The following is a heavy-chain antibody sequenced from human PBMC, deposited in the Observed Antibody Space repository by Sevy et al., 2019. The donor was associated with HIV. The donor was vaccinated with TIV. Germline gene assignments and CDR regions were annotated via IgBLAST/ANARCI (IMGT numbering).Heavy chain of an antibody. CDR2: ISNSGANT. Sequence: GGSLRLSCAASGFTFTNYGMHWVRQAPGKVLEWVSGISNSGANTYCADSVRGRFTVSRDNSKNTVYLQLNSLRAEDTAIYYCAKEWTLLSDWYGEFDYWGQGTLVTVSS. D-gene: IGHD6-19*01. J-gene: IGHJ4*02. CDR1: GFTFTNYG. V-gene: IGHV3-23*01. CDR3: AKEWTLLSDWYGEFDY.